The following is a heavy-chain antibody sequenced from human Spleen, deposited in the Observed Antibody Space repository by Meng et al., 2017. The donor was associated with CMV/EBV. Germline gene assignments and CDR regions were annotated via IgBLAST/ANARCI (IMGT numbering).Heavy chain of an antibody. Sequence: GGSLRLSCAASGFSFSTYSMHWVRQAPGKGLEWVTFIRYDGNNKYYADSVKGRFTVSRDNSKNTLHLQMNRLRPEDTAVYYCAKGEYNSPSLLDYWGQGTLVTVSS. J-gene: IGHJ4*02. CDR2: IRYDGNNK. CDR1: GFSFSTYS. CDR3: AKGEYNSPSLLDY. V-gene: IGHV3-30*02. D-gene: IGHD6-6*01.